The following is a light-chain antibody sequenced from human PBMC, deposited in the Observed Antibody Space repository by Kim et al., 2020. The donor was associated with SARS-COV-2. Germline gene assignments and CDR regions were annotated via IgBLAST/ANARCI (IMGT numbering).Light chain of an antibody. J-gene: IGKJ1*01. V-gene: IGKV3-20*01. CDR2: GPS. CDR3: HKYGNSPWT. Sequence: EIVLTQSPGTLSLSPGERATLSCRASQTVSSSYLSWFQQRHDQAPRLLCYGPSSRATGSPDRFSGSVSGTDFTLTISRLEPEDFAVYFCHKYGNSPWTFGQRTKV. CDR1: QTVSSSY.